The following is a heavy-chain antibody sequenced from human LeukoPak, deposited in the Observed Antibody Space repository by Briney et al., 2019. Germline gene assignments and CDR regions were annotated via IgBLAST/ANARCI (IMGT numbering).Heavy chain of an antibody. CDR2: INSDGSST. CDR3: ARAASIWGYYYYYYMDV. CDR1: RFTVSSNY. V-gene: IGHV3-74*01. D-gene: IGHD5-24*01. Sequence: PGGSLRLSCAASRFTVSSNYMSWVRQAPGKGLVWVSRINSDGSSTSYADSVKGRFTISRDNAKNTLYLQMNSLRAEDTAVYYCARAASIWGYYYYYYMDVWGKGTTVTISS. J-gene: IGHJ6*03.